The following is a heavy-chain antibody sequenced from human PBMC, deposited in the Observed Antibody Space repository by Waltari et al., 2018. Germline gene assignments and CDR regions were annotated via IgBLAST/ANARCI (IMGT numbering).Heavy chain of an antibody. CDR3: ARGGYCSGGSCSKGYDY. CDR2: IYYSGST. D-gene: IGHD2-15*01. V-gene: IGHV4-39*01. Sequence: QLQLQESGPGLVKPSETLSLTCTVSGGSLSSSRYYWGWIRQPPGKGLEWIGSIYYSGSTYYNPSLKSRVTISVDTSKNQFSLKLSSVTAADTAVYYCARGGYCSGGSCSKGYDYWGQGTLVTVSS. J-gene: IGHJ4*02. CDR1: GGSLSSSRYY.